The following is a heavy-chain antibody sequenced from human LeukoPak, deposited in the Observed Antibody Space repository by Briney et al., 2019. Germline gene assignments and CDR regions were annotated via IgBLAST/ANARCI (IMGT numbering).Heavy chain of an antibody. Sequence: GGSLRLSCGASGFTFSNYAMNWVRQVPGKGLEWVASISGSGGTTYYTDSVKGRFTISRDKTKNILYLQMNSLSAEDTAVYYCAKGKQLVLGACDCWGQGTLVTVSS. CDR3: AKGKQLVLGACDC. CDR1: GFTFSNYA. J-gene: IGHJ4*02. V-gene: IGHV3-23*01. CDR2: ISGSGGTT. D-gene: IGHD6-6*01.